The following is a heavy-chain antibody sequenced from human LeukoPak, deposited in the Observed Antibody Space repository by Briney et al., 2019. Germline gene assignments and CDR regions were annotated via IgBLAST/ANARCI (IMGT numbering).Heavy chain of an antibody. J-gene: IGHJ4*02. V-gene: IGHV1-8*01. D-gene: IGHD3-22*01. CDR3: ARVGWNYYDSSGYYG. CDR2: MNPNSGNT. Sequence: ASVKVSCKASGYTFTSYDINWVRQATGQGLEWMGWMNPNSGNTGYAQKFQGRVTMTRNTSISTAYMELSSLRSEDTAVYYCARVGWNYYDSSGYYGWGQGTLVTVSS. CDR1: GYTFTSYD.